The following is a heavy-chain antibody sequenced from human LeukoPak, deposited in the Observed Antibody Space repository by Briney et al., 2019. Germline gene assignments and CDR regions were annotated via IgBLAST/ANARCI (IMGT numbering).Heavy chain of an antibody. CDR3: ARLAFKRTVVTPDY. J-gene: IGHJ4*02. V-gene: IGHV4-30-4*01. CDR2: IYYSGST. Sequence: PSQTLSLTCTVSGGSISSGDYYWSWIRQPPGKGLEWIGYIYYSGSTYYNPSLKSRVTISVDTSKNQFSLKLSSVTAADTAVYYCARLAFKRTVVTPDYWGQGTLVTVSS. CDR1: GGSISSGDYY. D-gene: IGHD4-23*01.